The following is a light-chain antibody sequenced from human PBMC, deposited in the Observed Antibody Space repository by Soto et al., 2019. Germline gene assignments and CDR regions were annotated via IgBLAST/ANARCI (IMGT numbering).Light chain of an antibody. Sequence: DIQMTQSPSVMSASVGDTVTITCRASQDIRDRLAWLQQKPGEASKRLVYTASSLQSGLPSSFSGSGFRTEFTLTISSLQTEDFATYYCLQHITYPWTIGQGTKVEIK. CDR2: TAS. CDR3: LQHITYPWT. J-gene: IGKJ1*01. CDR1: QDIRDR. V-gene: IGKV1-17*03.